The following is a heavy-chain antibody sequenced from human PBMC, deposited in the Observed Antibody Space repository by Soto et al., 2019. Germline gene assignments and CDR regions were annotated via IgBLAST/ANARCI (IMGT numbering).Heavy chain of an antibody. D-gene: IGHD6-13*01. CDR1: GGSISSGDYY. CDR3: ARVGKLTAAAGLGDWFDP. CDR2: IYYSGST. Sequence: SETLSLTCTVSGGSISSGDYYWSWIRQPPGKGLEWIGYIYYSGSTYYNPSLKSRVTISVDTSKNQFSLKLSSVTAADTAVYYCARVGKLTAAAGLGDWFDPWGQGTLVTVSS. J-gene: IGHJ5*02. V-gene: IGHV4-30-4*01.